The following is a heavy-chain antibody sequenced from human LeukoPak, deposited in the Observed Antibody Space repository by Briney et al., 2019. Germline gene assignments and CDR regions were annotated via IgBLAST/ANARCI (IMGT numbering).Heavy chain of an antibody. CDR3: ARSPTRSLRVGEFDF. CDR1: GFPFSYYS. CDR2: ISHDEDNK. Sequence: PGRSLRLSCAASGFPFSYYSMHWVRQAPGKGLEWVAVISHDEDNKYYADSVKGRFAISRDNSKDTLYLQMNSLRAGDTAVYYCARSPTRSLRVGEFDFWGQGTLVTVSS. V-gene: IGHV3-30*09. J-gene: IGHJ4*02. D-gene: IGHD1-26*01.